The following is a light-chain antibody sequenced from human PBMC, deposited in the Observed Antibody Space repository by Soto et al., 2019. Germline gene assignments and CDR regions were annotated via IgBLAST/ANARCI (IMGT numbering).Light chain of an antibody. V-gene: IGKV3-11*01. Sequence: EIVLTQSPATLSLSPGERATLSCRASQSVSSYLAWYQQKPGQAPRLLIYDASNRATGIPARFSGSGSGTDFTLTISSIETEDFAVYSCQQRSNWLWTFGQGTKVDIK. CDR2: DAS. CDR1: QSVSSY. CDR3: QQRSNWLWT. J-gene: IGKJ1*01.